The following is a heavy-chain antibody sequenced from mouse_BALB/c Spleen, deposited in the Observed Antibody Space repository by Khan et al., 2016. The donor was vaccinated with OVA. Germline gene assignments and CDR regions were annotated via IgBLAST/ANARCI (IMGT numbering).Heavy chain of an antibody. V-gene: IGHV2-9*02. J-gene: IGHJ3*01. Sequence: QVQLKQSGPGLVAPSQNLSITCTVSGFSLINYGVHWIRQPPGKGLEWLGVLWAGGSTNYNSALMSRLSITKDNSKSQVFLKINSLQTDDTAMYFWARPYYGSAWFAYWGQGTLVTVSA. CDR2: LWAGGST. CDR1: GFSLINYG. D-gene: IGHD1-1*01. CDR3: ARPYYGSAWFAY.